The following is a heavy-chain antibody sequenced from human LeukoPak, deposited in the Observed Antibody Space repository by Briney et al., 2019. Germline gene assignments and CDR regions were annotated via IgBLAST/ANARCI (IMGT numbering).Heavy chain of an antibody. CDR1: GYTFTGFF. D-gene: IGHD6-19*01. CDR2: INPNSDGT. V-gene: IGHV1-2*02. CDR3: ARGTEASSGWDLTY. J-gene: IGHJ4*02. Sequence: ASVKVSCKASGYTFTGFFVHWARQAPGQGLEWMGWINPNSDGTSYGQKFQGRVTMTTDMSNSTAYMELRGLRSDDMATYYCARGTEASSGWDLTYWGQGTLVTVSS.